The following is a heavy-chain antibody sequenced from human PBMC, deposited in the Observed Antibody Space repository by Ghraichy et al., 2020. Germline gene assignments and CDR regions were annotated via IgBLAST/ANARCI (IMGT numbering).Heavy chain of an antibody. Sequence: GALRLSCAASGFTFSTSSMNWVRQAPGKGLEWVSSISSSSSYIYYADSVKGRFTISRDNAKNSLYLQMNTLRAEDTAVYYCARTETGFDYWGQGTLVTVSS. V-gene: IGHV3-21*01. CDR2: ISSSSSYI. J-gene: IGHJ4*02. D-gene: IGHD1-14*01. CDR3: ARTETGFDY. CDR1: GFTFSTSS.